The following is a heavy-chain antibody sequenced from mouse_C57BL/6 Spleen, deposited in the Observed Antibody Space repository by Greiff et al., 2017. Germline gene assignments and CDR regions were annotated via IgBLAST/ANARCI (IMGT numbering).Heavy chain of an antibody. V-gene: IGHV1-19*01. Sequence: EVQLQQSGPVLVKPGASVKMSCKASGYTFTDYYMNWVKQSHGKSLEWIGVINPYNGGTSYNQKFKGKATLTVDKSSSTAYMELNSLTSEDSAVYYCAALYSNFSVGYFDVWGTGTTVTVSS. D-gene: IGHD2-5*01. CDR2: INPYNGGT. CDR1: GYTFTDYY. CDR3: AALYSNFSVGYFDV. J-gene: IGHJ1*03.